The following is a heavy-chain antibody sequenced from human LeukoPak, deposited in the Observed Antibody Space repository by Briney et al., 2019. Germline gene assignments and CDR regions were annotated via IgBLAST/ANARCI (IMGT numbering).Heavy chain of an antibody. J-gene: IGHJ6*03. V-gene: IGHV3-30*02. Sequence: GGSLRLSCAASGFTFSSYGMHWVRQAPGKGLEWVAFIRYDGSDKYYADSVKGRFTISRDNSKITLSLQMISLRAEDTAMYYCAKDGVVLPAAPYYYYMDVWGKGTTVTVSS. D-gene: IGHD2-2*01. CDR2: IRYDGSDK. CDR1: GFTFSSYG. CDR3: AKDGVVLPAAPYYYYMDV.